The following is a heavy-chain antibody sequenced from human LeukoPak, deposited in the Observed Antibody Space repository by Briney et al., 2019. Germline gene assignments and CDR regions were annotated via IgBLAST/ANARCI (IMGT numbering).Heavy chain of an antibody. CDR2: IYSGGST. D-gene: IGHD4-11*01. Sequence: GGSLRLSCAASGFTVSSNYMSWVRQAPGKGLEWVSVIYSGGSTYYADSVKGRFTISRDNSKNTLYLQMNSLRAEDTAVYYCARVDYSNYMPIDYWGQGTLVTVSS. V-gene: IGHV3-53*01. J-gene: IGHJ4*02. CDR1: GFTVSSNY. CDR3: ARVDYSNYMPIDY.